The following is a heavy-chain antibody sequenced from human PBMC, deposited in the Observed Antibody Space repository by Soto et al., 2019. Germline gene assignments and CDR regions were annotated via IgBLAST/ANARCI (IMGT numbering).Heavy chain of an antibody. CDR1: GFTFSSYA. J-gene: IGHJ4*02. D-gene: IGHD3-22*01. CDR2: ISSYGGST. Sequence: EVQLVESGGGLVQPGGSLRLSCAASGFTFSSYAMHWVRQAPGKGLEYVSAISSYGGSTYYANSVKGIFTISRDNSKSTLYLQMGSLRAEDMAVYYCARDPDSSGYYFFDYWGQGTLVTVSS. V-gene: IGHV3-64*01. CDR3: ARDPDSSGYYFFDY.